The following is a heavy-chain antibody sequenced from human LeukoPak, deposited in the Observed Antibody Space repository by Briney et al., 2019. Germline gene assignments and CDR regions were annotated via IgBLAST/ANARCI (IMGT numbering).Heavy chain of an antibody. J-gene: IGHJ6*03. CDR3: AREVREGYYYYYYMDV. V-gene: IGHV1-46*01. CDR2: INPTGGST. CDR1: GYTFTSYY. D-gene: IGHD1-26*01. Sequence: RGASVEVSCKASGYTFTSYYMHWVRQAPGQGLEWMGLINPTGGSTGYAQKFQGRVTMTRDMSTSTDYMELSSLRSEDTAIYYCAREVREGYYYYYYMDVWGKGTTVTVSS.